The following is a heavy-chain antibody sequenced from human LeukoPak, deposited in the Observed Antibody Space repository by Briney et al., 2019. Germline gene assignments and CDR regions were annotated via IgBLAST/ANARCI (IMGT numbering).Heavy chain of an antibody. CDR3: AGRHDFWSGYAFDI. J-gene: IGHJ3*02. V-gene: IGHV1-69*05. D-gene: IGHD3-3*01. Sequence: ASVKVSCKASGGTFSSYAISWVRQAPGQGLEWMGGIIPIFGTANYAQKFQGRVTITTDESTSTAYMELSSLRSEDTAVYYCAGRHDFWSGYAFDIWGQGTMVTVSS. CDR2: IIPIFGTA. CDR1: GGTFSSYA.